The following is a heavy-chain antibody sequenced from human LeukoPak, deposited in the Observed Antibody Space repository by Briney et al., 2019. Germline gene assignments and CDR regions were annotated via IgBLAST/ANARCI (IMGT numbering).Heavy chain of an antibody. CDR2: INDTGST. D-gene: IGHD4-23*01. Sequence: SETLSLTCAVHGGSFSGSHCNWSRHSPENGRKWIGEINDTGSTNYTPSLKSRVTLSVDTSKNQFSLKLSSVTAADTAVYFCARDPTTVVPPPYYFDFWGQGTQVTVSS. CDR3: ARDPTTVVPPPYYFDF. CDR1: GGSFSGSH. V-gene: IGHV4-34*01. J-gene: IGHJ4*02.